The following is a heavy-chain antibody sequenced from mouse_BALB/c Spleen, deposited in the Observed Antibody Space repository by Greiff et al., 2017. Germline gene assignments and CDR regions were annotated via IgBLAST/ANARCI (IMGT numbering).Heavy chain of an antibody. CDR2: INPNNGGT. CDR3: ARRIYGGYFDV. V-gene: IGHV1-18*01. CDR1: GYTFTDYN. Sequence: EVQLQQSGPELVKPGASVKIPCKASGYTFTDYNMDWVKQSHGKSLEWIGDINPNNGGTIYNQKFKGKATLTVDKSSSTAYIELRSLTSEDTAVYYCARRIYGGYFDVWGAGTTVTVSS. J-gene: IGHJ1*01. D-gene: IGHD1-1*02.